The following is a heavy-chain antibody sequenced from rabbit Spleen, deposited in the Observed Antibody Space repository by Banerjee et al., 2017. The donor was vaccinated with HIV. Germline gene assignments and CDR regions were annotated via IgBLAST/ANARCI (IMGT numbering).Heavy chain of an antibody. Sequence: QEQLVESGGGLVKPGASLTLTCKASGFSFSAGYYACWVRQAPGKGLEWIGYIDLVFGSTYYASWVNGRFTISSHNAQNTLYLQLNSLTVADTATYFCVRGASSSGYYNLWGPGTLVTVS. D-gene: IGHD1-1*01. CDR1: GFSFSAGYY. J-gene: IGHJ4*01. CDR3: VRGASSSGYYNL. CDR2: IDLVFGST. V-gene: IGHV1S47*01.